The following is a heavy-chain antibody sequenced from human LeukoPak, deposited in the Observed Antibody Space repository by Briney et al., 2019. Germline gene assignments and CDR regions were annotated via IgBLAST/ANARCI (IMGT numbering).Heavy chain of an antibody. CDR3: ARASMVRDSYYMDV. Sequence: SEALSLTCTVSGGSISSYYWSWIRQPAGKGLEWIGRIYTSGSTNYNPSLKSRVTISVDTSKNQFSLKLSSVTAADTAVYYCARASMVRDSYYMDVWGKGTTVTISS. V-gene: IGHV4-4*07. D-gene: IGHD3-10*01. CDR1: GGSISSYY. CDR2: IYTSGST. J-gene: IGHJ6*03.